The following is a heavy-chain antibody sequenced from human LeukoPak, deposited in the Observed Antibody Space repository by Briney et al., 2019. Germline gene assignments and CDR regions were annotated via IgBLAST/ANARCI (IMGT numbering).Heavy chain of an antibody. CDR1: GGSISSYY. J-gene: IGHJ4*02. D-gene: IGHD3-16*02. CDR3: ARAPGRFSLFDY. V-gene: IGHV4-59*01. CDR2: IYYSGST. Sequence: SETLSLTCTVSGGSISSYYWSWIRQPPGKGLEWIGYIYYSGSTNYNPSLKSRVTISVDTSKNQFSLKLSSVTAADTAVYYCARAPGRFSLFDYWGQGTLVTVSS.